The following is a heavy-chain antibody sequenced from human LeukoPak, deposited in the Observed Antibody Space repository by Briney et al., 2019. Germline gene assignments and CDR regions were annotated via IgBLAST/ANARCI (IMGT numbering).Heavy chain of an antibody. CDR2: MNPNNGNT. CDR1: GYTFTSYD. J-gene: IGHJ4*02. CDR3: ARSSPTYYDSSGYYLEDYYFDY. D-gene: IGHD3-22*01. Sequence: ASVKVSCKASGYTFTSYDINWVREATAQGLEWMGWMNPNNGNTGYAQKVQVRVTMTRNTSISTAYLEMSSLRSEDTAVYYCARSSPTYYDSSGYYLEDYYFDYWGQGTLVTVSS. V-gene: IGHV1-8*01.